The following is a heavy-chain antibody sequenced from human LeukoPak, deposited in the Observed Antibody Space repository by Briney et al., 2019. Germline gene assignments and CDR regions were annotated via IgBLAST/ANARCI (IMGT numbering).Heavy chain of an antibody. V-gene: IGHV1-69*01. CDR2: IIPIFGTA. Sequence: SSVKVSCKASGGTFSSYAISWVRQAPGQGLEWMGGIIPIFGTANYAQKFQGRVTITADESTSTAYMELSSLRSEDTAVYYCASCWTGTTNYYYYYMDVWGKGTTVTASS. CDR1: GGTFSSYA. CDR3: ASCWTGTTNYYYYYMDV. D-gene: IGHD1-1*01. J-gene: IGHJ6*03.